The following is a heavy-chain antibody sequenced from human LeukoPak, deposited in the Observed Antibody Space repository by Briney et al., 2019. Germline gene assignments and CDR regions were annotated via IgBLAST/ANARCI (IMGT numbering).Heavy chain of an antibody. V-gene: IGHV4-59*01. Sequence: SETLSLTCTVSGGSISSYYWSWIRQPPGKGLEWIGHIYYSGSTNYNPSLKSRVTISVDTSKNQFSLKLSSVTAADTAVYYCAREPYSGQLDYWGQGTLVTVSS. CDR1: GGSISSYY. D-gene: IGHD2-21*01. J-gene: IGHJ4*02. CDR2: IYYSGST. CDR3: AREPYSGQLDY.